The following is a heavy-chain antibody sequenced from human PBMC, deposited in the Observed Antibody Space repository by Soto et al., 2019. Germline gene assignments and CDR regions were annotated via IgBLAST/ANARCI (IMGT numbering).Heavy chain of an antibody. CDR2: IYKDFT. J-gene: IGHJ3*02. CDR3: AREPRYCSGGSCSIMGDAFDI. CDR1: GFTVTDIY. V-gene: IGHV3-66*01. Sequence: EVQLVESGGGLVQPGGSLRLSCVASGFTVTDIYMNWVRQAPGKGLEWVSVIYKDFTAYADFVKGRFSVSTDSSKNALYLQMDNRRAEDTAVYYCAREPRYCSGGSCSIMGDAFDIWGQGAMVTVSS. D-gene: IGHD2-15*01.